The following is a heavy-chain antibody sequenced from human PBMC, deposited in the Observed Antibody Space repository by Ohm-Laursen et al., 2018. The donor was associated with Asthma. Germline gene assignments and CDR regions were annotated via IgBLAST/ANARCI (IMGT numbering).Heavy chain of an antibody. CDR3: ARDGAESSIAARNFDY. V-gene: IGHV3-21*01. CDR1: GFTLSSYS. D-gene: IGHD6-6*01. J-gene: IGHJ4*02. CDR2: ISSGSSYI. Sequence: SLRLSCAASGFTLSSYSMNWVRQAPGKGLEWVSSISSGSSYIYYTDSVKGRFTISRDNAKNSLYLQMNSLRAEGTAVYYCARDGAESSIAARNFDYWGQGTLVTVSS.